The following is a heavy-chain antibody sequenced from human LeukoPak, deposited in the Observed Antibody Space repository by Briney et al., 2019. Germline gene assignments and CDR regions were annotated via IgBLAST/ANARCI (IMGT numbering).Heavy chain of an antibody. CDR3: ARDTDYYDIRGLDY. V-gene: IGHV3-11*04. CDR1: GFTFSDYY. J-gene: IGHJ4*02. D-gene: IGHD3-22*01. CDR2: ISSSGSTT. Sequence: KPGGSLSLSCPASGFTFSDYYMSWIRQAPGKGLEWVSYISSSGSTTYYADSVKGRFTISRDNAKNSLYLQMNSLRAEDTAVYYCARDTDYYDIRGLDYWGQGTLVTVSS.